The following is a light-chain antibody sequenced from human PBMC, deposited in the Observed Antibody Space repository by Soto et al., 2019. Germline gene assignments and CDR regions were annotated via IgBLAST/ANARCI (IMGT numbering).Light chain of an antibody. CDR1: QSVSSN. Sequence: EIVMTQSPATLSVSPGERATLSCRASQSVSSNLAWYQQKPGQAPRLLIYGASTRATGIPARFRGSGSGTEFTLTISSLQSEDFAVYYCQQYNNWPPRGTFGHGTKVEIK. CDR2: GAS. CDR3: QQYNNWPPRGT. V-gene: IGKV3-15*01. J-gene: IGKJ1*01.